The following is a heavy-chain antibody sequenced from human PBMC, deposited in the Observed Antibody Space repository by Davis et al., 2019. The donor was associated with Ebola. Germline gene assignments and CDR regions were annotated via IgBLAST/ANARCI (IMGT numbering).Heavy chain of an antibody. Sequence: GGPLRLSCAASGFTLSNYGMSWVRQAPGKGLEWVTAISGSGGTYYADSVKGRFTISRDNSKNTLYLQMNSLRAEDTAVYYCAKGQSGFDYWGQGTLVTVSS. CDR3: AKGQSGFDY. CDR1: GFTLSNYG. CDR2: ISGSGGT. D-gene: IGHD6-25*01. J-gene: IGHJ4*02. V-gene: IGHV3-23*01.